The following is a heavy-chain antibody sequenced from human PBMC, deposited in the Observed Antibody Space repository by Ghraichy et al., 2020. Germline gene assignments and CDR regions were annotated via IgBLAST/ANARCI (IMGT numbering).Heavy chain of an antibody. CDR2: VYYTESS. CDR3: ARFNRQHLYYFDS. CDR1: GGSVSDSLYY. Sequence: SQTLSLTCTLSGGSVSDSLYYWAWIRQPPGKGLEWIGNVYYTESSFYNPSLKSRLTLSVDTSRNQFSLKLTSVSAADTAVYYCARFNRQHLYYFDSWGQGTQVTFSS. J-gene: IGHJ4*02. V-gene: IGHV4-39*01. D-gene: IGHD5-18*01.